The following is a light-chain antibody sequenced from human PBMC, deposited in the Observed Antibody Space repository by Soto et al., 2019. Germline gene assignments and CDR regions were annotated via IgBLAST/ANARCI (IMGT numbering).Light chain of an antibody. Sequence: DIQMTQSPSSLSTSVGDSVAITCQASQDIRNNLNGYQQKQGKAPKPLIYDASNLQTGVTSRFSGSGSGTDFTLTISSLQPEDVETYYCQQFNERPRTFRQGTKLQI. CDR1: QDIRNN. V-gene: IGKV1-33*01. CDR3: QQFNERPRT. J-gene: IGKJ2*01. CDR2: DAS.